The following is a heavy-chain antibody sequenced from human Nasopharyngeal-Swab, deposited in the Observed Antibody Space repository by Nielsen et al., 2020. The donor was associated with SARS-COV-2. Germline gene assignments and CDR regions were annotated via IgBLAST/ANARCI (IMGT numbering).Heavy chain of an antibody. D-gene: IGHD3-22*01. CDR3: ARDASDRGYDWYFDL. CDR1: GGSINPYY. Sequence: SETLSLTCTVSGGSINPYYWNWFRQPPGKRLEWIGFINYSGSTNYNPSLKSRVTISLDTSKNQFSVKLSSVTAADTAVYYCARDASDRGYDWYFDLWGRGTLVTVSS. V-gene: IGHV4-59*12. J-gene: IGHJ2*01. CDR2: INYSGST.